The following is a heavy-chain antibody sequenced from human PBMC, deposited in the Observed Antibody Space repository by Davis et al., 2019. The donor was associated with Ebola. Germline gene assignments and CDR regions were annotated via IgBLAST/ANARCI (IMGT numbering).Heavy chain of an antibody. CDR2: IWYDGSNK. V-gene: IGHV3-33*06. Sequence: GESLKISCAASGFTFSSYGMHWVRQAPGKGLEWVAVIWYDGSNKYYADSVKGRFTISRDNSKNTLYLQMNSLRAEDTAVYYCAKGQLRGWSNYWGQGTLVTVSS. J-gene: IGHJ4*02. CDR1: GFTFSSYG. D-gene: IGHD6-19*01. CDR3: AKGQLRGWSNY.